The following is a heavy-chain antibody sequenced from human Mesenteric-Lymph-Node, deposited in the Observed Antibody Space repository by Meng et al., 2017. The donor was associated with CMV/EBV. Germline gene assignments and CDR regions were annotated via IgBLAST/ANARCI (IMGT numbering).Heavy chain of an antibody. V-gene: IGHV3-74*01. CDR1: GFTFGTYW. J-gene: IGHJ4*02. Sequence: GGSLRLSCAASGFTFGTYWMHWVRQAPGKGLEWVSRINSDGISTNYADSVKGRFTISRDNVKNTLYLQMHSLRAEDSAVYYCARGDGSIHASRLLDYWGQGTLVTVSS. CDR2: INSDGIST. CDR3: ARGDGSIHASRLLDY. D-gene: IGHD2-15*01.